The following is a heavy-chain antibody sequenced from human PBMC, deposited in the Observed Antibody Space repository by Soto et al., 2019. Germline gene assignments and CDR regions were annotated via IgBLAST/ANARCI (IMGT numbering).Heavy chain of an antibody. V-gene: IGHV1-18*04. D-gene: IGHD6-13*01. Sequence: ASVKVSCKASGYTFTSYGISWVRQAPGQGLEWMGWISAYNGNTNYAQKLQGRVTMTTDTSTSTAYMELRSLRSDDTAVYYCARAEGPDSSSWYGMDVWGQGTTVTVSS. CDR1: GYTFTSYG. J-gene: IGHJ6*02. CDR3: ARAEGPDSSSWYGMDV. CDR2: ISAYNGNT.